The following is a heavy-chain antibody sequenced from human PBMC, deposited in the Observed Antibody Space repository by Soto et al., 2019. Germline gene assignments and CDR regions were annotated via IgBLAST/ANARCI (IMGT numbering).Heavy chain of an antibody. J-gene: IGHJ6*02. V-gene: IGHV3-23*01. CDR3: AKELRFLEWLPVPYGMDV. D-gene: IGHD3-3*01. Sequence: GGSLRLSCAASGFTFSSYAMSWVRQAPGKGLEWVSAISGSGGSTYYADSVKGRFTISRDNSKNTLYLQMNSLRAEDTAVCYCAKELRFLEWLPVPYGMDVWGQGTTVTVSS. CDR2: ISGSGGST. CDR1: GFTFSSYA.